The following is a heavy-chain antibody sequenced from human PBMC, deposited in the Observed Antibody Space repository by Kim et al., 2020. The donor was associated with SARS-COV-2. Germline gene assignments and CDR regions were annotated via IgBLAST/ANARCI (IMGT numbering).Heavy chain of an antibody. J-gene: IGHJ3*02. D-gene: IGHD3-10*01. Sequence: SQTLSLTCAISGDRVSSNSAAWNWIRQSPSRGLEWLGSTYYRSKWYNDYAVSVKSRITINPDTSKNQFSLQLNSVTPEDTAVYYCARESPYYYGSTDAFDIWGQGTMVTVSS. V-gene: IGHV6-1*01. CDR3: ARESPYYYGSTDAFDI. CDR2: TYYRSKWYN. CDR1: GDRVSSNSAA.